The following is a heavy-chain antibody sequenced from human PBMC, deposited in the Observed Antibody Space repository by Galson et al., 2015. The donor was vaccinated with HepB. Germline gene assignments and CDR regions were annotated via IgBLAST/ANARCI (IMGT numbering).Heavy chain of an antibody. CDR2: INHSGST. J-gene: IGHJ6*02. V-gene: IGHV4-34*01. D-gene: IGHD2-2*01. CDR3: ARGLAIVVVPAARLGVSIVKYGMDV. CDR1: GGSFSGYY. Sequence: ETLSLTCAVYGGSFSGYYWSWIRQPPGKGLEWIGEINHSGSTNYNPSLKSRVTISVDTSKNQFSLKLSSVTAADTAVYYCARGLAIVVVPAARLGVSIVKYGMDVWGQGTTVTVSS.